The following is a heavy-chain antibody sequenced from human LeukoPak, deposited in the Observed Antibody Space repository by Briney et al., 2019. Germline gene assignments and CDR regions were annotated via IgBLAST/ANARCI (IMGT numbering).Heavy chain of an antibody. Sequence: PGGSLRLSCAASGFTFTNYWMSWVRQAPRKGLEWVANIKQDGSEKYYVDSVKGRFTISRDNAKNSLYLQMNSLKTEDTAVYYCTTAYCSSTSCYPPPYYMDVWGKGTTVTVSS. CDR1: GFTFTNYW. J-gene: IGHJ6*03. CDR3: TTAYCSSTSCYPPPYYMDV. D-gene: IGHD2-2*01. V-gene: IGHV3-7*03. CDR2: IKQDGSEK.